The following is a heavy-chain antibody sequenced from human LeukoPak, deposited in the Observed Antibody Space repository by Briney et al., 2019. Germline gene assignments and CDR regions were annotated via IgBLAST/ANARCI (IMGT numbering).Heavy chain of an antibody. J-gene: IGHJ3*02. Sequence: PSETLSLTCTVSGGSISSYYWSWIRQPPGKGLEWIGYIYYSGSTNYNPSLKSRVTISVDRSKNQFSLKLSSVTAADTAVYYCARPFPRYCSSTSCPPADAFDIWGQGTMVTVSS. CDR3: ARPFPRYCSSTSCPPADAFDI. CDR2: IYYSGST. D-gene: IGHD2-2*01. V-gene: IGHV4-59*12. CDR1: GGSISSYY.